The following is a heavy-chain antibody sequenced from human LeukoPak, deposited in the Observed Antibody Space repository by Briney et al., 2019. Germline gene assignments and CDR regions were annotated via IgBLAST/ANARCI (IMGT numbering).Heavy chain of an antibody. D-gene: IGHD3-10*01. J-gene: IGHJ4*02. CDR1: GFTFSSYG. V-gene: IGHV3-30*18. CDR3: AKDIGSYYDY. Sequence: GGSLRLSCAASGFTFSSYGMHWVRQAPGKGVEGVAGISYDGSNKYYADSVKGRFTISRDDSKNTLYLQINSLRAEDTAVYYCAKDIGSYYDYWGQGILVTVSS. CDR2: ISYDGSNK.